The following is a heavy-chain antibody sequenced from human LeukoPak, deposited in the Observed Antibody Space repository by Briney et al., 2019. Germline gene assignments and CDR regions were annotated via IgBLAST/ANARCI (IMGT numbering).Heavy chain of an antibody. CDR3: ARGDTVTTERNGRYFDL. Sequence: PGGSLRLSCAASGFTVSSNYMSWVRQPPGKGLEWIGEINHSGSTNYNPSLKSRVTISVDTSKNQFSLKLSSVTAADTAVYYRARGDTVTTERNGRYFDLWGRGTLVTVSS. CDR2: INHSGST. J-gene: IGHJ2*01. D-gene: IGHD4-17*01. CDR1: GFTVSSNY. V-gene: IGHV4-34*01.